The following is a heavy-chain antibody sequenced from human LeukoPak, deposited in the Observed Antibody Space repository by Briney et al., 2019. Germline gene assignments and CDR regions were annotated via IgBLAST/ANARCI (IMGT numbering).Heavy chain of an antibody. CDR3: TTEYYYGSSGSLFYFDY. V-gene: IGHV3-15*01. Sequence: GGSLRLSCTASGFTFTNAWMTWVRQAPGKGLVWVGRIKSASDGGTTDYAAPVKGRFTISRDDSKNTLYLQMDSLNSEDSAVYYCTTEYYYGSSGSLFYFDYWGQGSLVTVSS. CDR1: GFTFTNAW. CDR2: IKSASDGGTT. J-gene: IGHJ4*02. D-gene: IGHD3-22*01.